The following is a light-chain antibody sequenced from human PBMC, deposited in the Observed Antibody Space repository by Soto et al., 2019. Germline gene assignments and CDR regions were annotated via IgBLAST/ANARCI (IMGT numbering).Light chain of an antibody. CDR3: QQSYSTWT. CDR1: QTISSY. Sequence: DIQMTQSPSSLSASVGDRVTITCRASQTISSYLNWYQQKPGKAPKLLIYAASRLQSGVPLWFSGSGSGTDFRLTISSLQPEDFATYYCQQSYSTWTFGQGTKVEIK. J-gene: IGKJ1*01. CDR2: AAS. V-gene: IGKV1-39*01.